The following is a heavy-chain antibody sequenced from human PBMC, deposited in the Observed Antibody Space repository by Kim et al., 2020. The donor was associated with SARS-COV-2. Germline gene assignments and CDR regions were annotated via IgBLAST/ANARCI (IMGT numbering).Heavy chain of an antibody. J-gene: IGHJ6*02. Sequence: SGPTLVKPTQTLRLPSTFPGFPLTPVEVGVTGFVRPPGGPLKGLPLFFGPNGKRYYPSLKNRVTIARGTSRNQVVLTVRNMNPVDSGTYWCAHDSPGLRGFDVWGQGTTVTVSS. CDR2: FFGPNGK. V-gene: IGHV2-5*01. D-gene: IGHD2-21*02. CDR1: GFPLTPVEVG. CDR3: AHDSPGLRGFDV.